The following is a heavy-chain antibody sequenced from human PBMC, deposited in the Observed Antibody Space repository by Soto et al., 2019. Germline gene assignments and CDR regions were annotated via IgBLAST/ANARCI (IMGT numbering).Heavy chain of an antibody. J-gene: IGHJ5*02. Sequence: QVQLQESGPGLVKPSQTLSLTCTVSGGSISSGGYYWNWIRQHPGKGLEWIGYIYYIGSTYYNPALQSRVNVALVTFKNQFSLKLSSVTAADTAVYYSARSVFPWGQGTLVTVSS. CDR3: ARSVFP. CDR2: IYYIGST. V-gene: IGHV4-31*03. CDR1: GGSISSGGYY.